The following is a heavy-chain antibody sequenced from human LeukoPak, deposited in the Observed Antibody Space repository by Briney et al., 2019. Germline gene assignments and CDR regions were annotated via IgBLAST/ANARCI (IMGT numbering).Heavy chain of an antibody. J-gene: IGHJ4*02. CDR1: VFTLCNYG. D-gene: IGHD3-10*01. Sequence: GGSLRLSCAPSVFTLCNYGMSSVCPTPGEGLECVSVIYVGGRTYYAAHVKGRFTTSRDNPTNSLYLQSNSLRAEHTAVYFCAKVPVGFGEFHFDFWGQGTLVTVSS. CDR3: AKVPVGFGEFHFDF. V-gene: IGHV3-53*01. CDR2: IYVGGRT.